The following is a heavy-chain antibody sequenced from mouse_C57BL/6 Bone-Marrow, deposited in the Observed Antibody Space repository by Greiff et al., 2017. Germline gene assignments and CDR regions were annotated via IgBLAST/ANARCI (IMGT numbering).Heavy chain of an antibody. V-gene: IGHV2-9-1*01. CDR1: GFSLTSYA. D-gene: IGHD2-1*01. Sequence: VKLEESGPGLVAPSQSLSITCTVSGFSLTSYAISWVRQPPGKGLEWLGVIWTGGGTNYNSAIIYRLSIRKANSPRQGFLKMNSLPSDDTAGYYCAIYVGNYPDYFDYWGQGTTLTVSS. J-gene: IGHJ2*01. CDR2: IWTGGGT. CDR3: AIYVGNYPDYFDY.